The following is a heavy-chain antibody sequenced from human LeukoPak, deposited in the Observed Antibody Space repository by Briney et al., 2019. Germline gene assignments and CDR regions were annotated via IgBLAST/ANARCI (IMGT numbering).Heavy chain of an antibody. D-gene: IGHD4-17*01. V-gene: IGHV1-58*02. Sequence: SVKVSCKASGFTFTSSAMQWVRQARGQRLEWIEWIVVGSGNTNYAQKFQERVTITRDMSTSTAYMELSSLRSEDTAVYYCAADPSGDYVNYMDVWGKGTTVTVSS. CDR2: IVVGSGNT. J-gene: IGHJ6*03. CDR3: AADPSGDYVNYMDV. CDR1: GFTFTSSA.